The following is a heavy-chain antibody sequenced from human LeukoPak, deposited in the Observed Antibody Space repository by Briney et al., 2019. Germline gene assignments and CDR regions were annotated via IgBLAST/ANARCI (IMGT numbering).Heavy chain of an antibody. Sequence: GGSLRLSCAASGFTFSYNWMHWVRQAPGKGLVWVSRISSDGRTTHYADSVKGRFTVSRDSAKNTLFLQMNDLRAEDTAVYYCLGYYSGSPNWGQGTLVTVSS. D-gene: IGHD3-10*01. V-gene: IGHV3-74*01. CDR1: GFTFSYNW. CDR3: LGYYSGSPN. CDR2: ISSDGRTT. J-gene: IGHJ4*02.